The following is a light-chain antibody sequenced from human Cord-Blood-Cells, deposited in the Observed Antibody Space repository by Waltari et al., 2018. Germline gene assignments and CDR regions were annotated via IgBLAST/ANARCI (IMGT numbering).Light chain of an antibody. CDR3: SSYAGSNNFV. Sequence: QSALTQPPSASGSPGQSVTISCTGTSSDVGGYNYVSWYQQHPGKAPKLMIYEVSKRPSGGPDRFSGSKSGNTASLTVSGLQAEDEADYYCSSYAGSNNFVFGTGTKVTVI. CDR2: EVS. J-gene: IGLJ1*01. CDR1: SSDVGGYNY. V-gene: IGLV2-8*01.